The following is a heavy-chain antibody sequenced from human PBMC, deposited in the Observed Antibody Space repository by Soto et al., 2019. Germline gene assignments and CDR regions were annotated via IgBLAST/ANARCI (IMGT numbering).Heavy chain of an antibody. CDR1: GFTFSSYA. CDR3: AKIVLGFSCFDY. J-gene: IGHJ4*02. V-gene: IGHV3-23*01. D-gene: IGHD2-21*01. CDR2: ISGSGGST. Sequence: SLRLSCAASGFTFSSYAMSWVRQAPGKGLEWVSAISGSGGSTYYADSVKGRFTISRDNSKNTLYLQMNSLRAEDTAVYYCAKIVLGFSCFDYWGQGTLVTVSS.